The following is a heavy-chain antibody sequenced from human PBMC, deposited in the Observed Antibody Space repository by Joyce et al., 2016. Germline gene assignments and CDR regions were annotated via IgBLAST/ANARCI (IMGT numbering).Heavy chain of an antibody. J-gene: IGHJ3*02. D-gene: IGHD3-22*01. CDR1: GFTVSSNY. V-gene: IGHV3-53*01. CDR2: IYSGGST. CDR3: ARGWTDYYYGTGGYPFDI. Sequence: EVQLVESGGDLIQPGGSLRLSCAASGFTVSSNYMSWVRQAPGKGLGWVSVIYSGGSTYYADSFKVRFTISRDKSKNTLYLQMTSLRAEDTAVYYCARGWTDYYYGTGGYPFDIWGQGTMVTVSS.